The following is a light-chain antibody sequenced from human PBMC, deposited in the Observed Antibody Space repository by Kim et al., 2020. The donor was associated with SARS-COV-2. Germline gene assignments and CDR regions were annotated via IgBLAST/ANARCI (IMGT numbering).Light chain of an antibody. Sequence: VSPGDRATLSCRASQSVNSNLAWYQQKPGQAPRLLIYGASTRATGIPARFSGSGSGTEFTLTISSLQSEDFAVYYCQQYNNWPQTFGQGTKVDIK. CDR1: QSVNSN. CDR2: GAS. CDR3: QQYNNWPQT. V-gene: IGKV3-15*01. J-gene: IGKJ1*01.